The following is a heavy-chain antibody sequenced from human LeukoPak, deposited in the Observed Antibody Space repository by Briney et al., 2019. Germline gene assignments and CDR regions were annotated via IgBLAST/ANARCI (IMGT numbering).Heavy chain of an antibody. J-gene: IGHJ4*02. V-gene: IGHV4-59*01. CDR2: IYYSGST. CDR1: GGSISSYC. D-gene: IGHD5-24*01. Sequence: SETLSLTCTVSGGSISSYCWSWIRQPPGKGLEWIGYIYYSGSTNYNPSLKSRVTISVDTSKNQFSLKLSSVTAADTAAYYCARDVDGYNFFDYWGQGTLVTVSS. CDR3: ARDVDGYNFFDY.